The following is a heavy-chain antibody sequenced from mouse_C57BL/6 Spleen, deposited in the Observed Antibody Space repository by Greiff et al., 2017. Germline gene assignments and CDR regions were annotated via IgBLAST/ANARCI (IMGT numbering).Heavy chain of an antibody. J-gene: IGHJ1*03. CDR2: ISNGGGST. CDR3: ARQSYEGNFYWYFDV. Sequence: EVQLVESGGGLVQPGGSLKLSCAASGFTFSDYYMYWVRQTPEKRLEWVAYISNGGGSTYYPDTVKGRFTISRENAKNTLYLQMSRLKSEDTAMYYCARQSYEGNFYWYFDVWGTGTTVTVSS. CDR1: GFTFSDYY. D-gene: IGHD2-3*01. V-gene: IGHV5-12*01.